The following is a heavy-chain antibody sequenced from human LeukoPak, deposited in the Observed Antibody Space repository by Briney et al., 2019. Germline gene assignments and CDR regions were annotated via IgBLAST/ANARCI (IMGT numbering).Heavy chain of an antibody. D-gene: IGHD3-10*01. V-gene: IGHV4-34*01. J-gene: IGHJ4*02. CDR2: INHSGST. CDR3: AREFSTGGPYGSGSQMVDY. CDR1: GGSFSGYY. Sequence: SETLSLTCAVYGGSFSGYYWSWIRQPPGKGLEWIGEINHSGSTNYNPSFKSRVTISVDTSKNQFSLKLSSVTAADTAVYYCAREFSTGGPYGSGSQMVDYWGQGTLVTAPS.